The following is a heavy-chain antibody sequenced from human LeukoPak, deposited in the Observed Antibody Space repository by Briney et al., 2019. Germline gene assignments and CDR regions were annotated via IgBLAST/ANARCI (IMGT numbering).Heavy chain of an antibody. CDR1: GGTFRNYA. D-gene: IGHD3-22*01. Sequence: SVKVSCKASGGTFRNYALNWVRQAPGKGLEWMGGTTPIFGSAEYAQKFQGRVTVTTDVSTSTGYMEMSSLRSDDTAVYYCAGALFHYDSSGYDMDGYGFWGQGTMVTVSS. J-gene: IGHJ3*01. CDR2: TTPIFGSA. CDR3: AGALFHYDSSGYDMDGYGF. V-gene: IGHV1-69*05.